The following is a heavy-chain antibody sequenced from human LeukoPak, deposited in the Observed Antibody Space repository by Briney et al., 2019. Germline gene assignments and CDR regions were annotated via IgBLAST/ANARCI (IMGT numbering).Heavy chain of an antibody. D-gene: IGHD3-22*01. CDR1: GYSLSRDYY. CDR2: NYHSGNT. Sequence: SDTLSLPCTVSGYSLSRDYYLGWLRHPPGKGLEWIGSNYHSGNTYYNPSLKSLHTISVDPSKNQFSPKLRSVTAADTSLLYCERETIDSTVIVGVRMGDAFDIWGQGTVVTVSS. CDR3: ERETIDSTVIVGVRMGDAFDI. J-gene: IGHJ3*02. V-gene: IGHV4-38-2*02.